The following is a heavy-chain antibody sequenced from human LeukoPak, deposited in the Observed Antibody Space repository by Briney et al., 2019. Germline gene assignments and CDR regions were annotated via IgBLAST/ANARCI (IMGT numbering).Heavy chain of an antibody. V-gene: IGHV3-23*01. Sequence: GGSLRLSCAASGFTFSNYAMSWVRQAPGKGLEWVSSITGSGTNTYDADSVKGRFTISRDNSKNTHFLQMNSLRAEDTAVYYCAKTGPYYFDYWGQGILVTVSS. J-gene: IGHJ4*02. CDR1: GFTFSNYA. D-gene: IGHD7-27*01. CDR3: AKTGPYYFDY. CDR2: ITGSGTNT.